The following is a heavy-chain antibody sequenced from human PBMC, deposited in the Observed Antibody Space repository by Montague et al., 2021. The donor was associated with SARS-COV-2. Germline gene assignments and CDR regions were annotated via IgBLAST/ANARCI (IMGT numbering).Heavy chain of an antibody. CDR1: GGSFSGHY. CDR3: ARGNSHYYGSGSYYAHYYGMDV. V-gene: IGHV4-34*01. J-gene: IGHJ6*02. CDR2: IIHSGST. D-gene: IGHD3-10*01. Sequence: SETLSLTCAVYGGSFSGHYWSWIRQPPGKGLEWLGEIIHSGSTNYNPSLKSRVTISVDTSKNQFSLKLSSVTAADTAVYYCARGNSHYYGSGSYYAHYYGMDVWGQGTTVTVSS.